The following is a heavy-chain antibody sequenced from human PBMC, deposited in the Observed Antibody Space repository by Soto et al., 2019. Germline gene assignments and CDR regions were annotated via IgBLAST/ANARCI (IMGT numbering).Heavy chain of an antibody. D-gene: IGHD2-2*01. CDR1: GGSISSDGYY. J-gene: IGHJ4*02. CDR2: ISNSGRT. V-gene: IGHV4-31*02. CDR3: ARGRNIVLESSTGGFDF. Sequence: QVQLQESGPGLVKPSQTLSLTCSVSGGSISSDGYYWSWVRQHPGKGLEWIGYISNSGRTYFHPSLMSRLTISLDTSKNKFSLKLSSVTAADMAVYYCARGRNIVLESSTGGFDFWGQGTLVNVSS.